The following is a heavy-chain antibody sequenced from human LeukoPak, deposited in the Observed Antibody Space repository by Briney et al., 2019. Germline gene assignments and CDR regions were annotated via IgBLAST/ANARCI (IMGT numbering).Heavy chain of an antibody. Sequence: PGGSLRLSCAASGFTFSNYWMIWVRQAPGKGLEWVGNIKQDGSEKRYADSVRGRFSISRDNAQTSLYLQMNSLRAEDTAVYYCARSSDPWLQLTWGQGTLDPVSS. D-gene: IGHD5-24*01. CDR3: ARSSDPWLQLT. J-gene: IGHJ5*02. V-gene: IGHV3-7*05. CDR1: GFTFSNYW. CDR2: IKQDGSEK.